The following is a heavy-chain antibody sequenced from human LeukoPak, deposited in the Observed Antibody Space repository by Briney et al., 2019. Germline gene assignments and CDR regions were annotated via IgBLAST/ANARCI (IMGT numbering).Heavy chain of an antibody. J-gene: IGHJ6*02. Sequence: GGSLRLSCAASGFTFSNYAMHWVRQAPGKGLEWVAVISYDGSNKFYADSVTGRFTVSRDNSKNTLYLQMNSLRPEDTAVYYCAREIDYSHYCYYYGLDVWGQGTTVTVSS. CDR2: ISYDGSNK. D-gene: IGHD4-11*01. CDR1: GFTFSNYA. CDR3: AREIDYSHYCYYYGLDV. V-gene: IGHV3-30-3*01.